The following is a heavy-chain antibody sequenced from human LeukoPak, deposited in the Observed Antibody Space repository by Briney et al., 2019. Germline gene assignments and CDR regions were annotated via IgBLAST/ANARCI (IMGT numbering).Heavy chain of an antibody. CDR1: GFTFSSYS. CDR3: GKDWGYYSGAYCGY. Sequence: GRSLRLSCAASGFTFSSYSMHWVRQAPGKGLEWVAVISYDGKKRSYADSVKGRFTISRDNSKNTVDLQMNSLRAEDMAVYYCGKDWGYYSGAYCGYWGQGTLVTVSS. J-gene: IGHJ4*02. D-gene: IGHD3-3*01. CDR2: ISYDGKKR. V-gene: IGHV3-30*04.